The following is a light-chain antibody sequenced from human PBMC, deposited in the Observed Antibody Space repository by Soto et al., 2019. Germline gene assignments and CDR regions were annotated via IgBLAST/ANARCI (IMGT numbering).Light chain of an antibody. J-gene: IGLJ1*01. CDR3: ASYTSGFAHGGYV. V-gene: IGLV2-14*03. CDR2: DVT. CDR1: SSDVGAYNF. Sequence: QSALTQPASVSGSPGQPITLSCTGTSSDVGAYNFVSWYQQHPGKVPKLIIYDVTNRPSVVSSRFSVSKSGNTASLTISGLQAEDVADYYCASYTSGFAHGGYVFGTGTKVTVL.